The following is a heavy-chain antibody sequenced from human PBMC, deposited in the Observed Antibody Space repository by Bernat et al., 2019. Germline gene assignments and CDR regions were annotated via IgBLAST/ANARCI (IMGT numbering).Heavy chain of an antibody. CDR1: GFTFSSYW. Sequence: EVQLVESGGGLVQPGGSLRLSCAASGFTFSSYWMHWVRQAPGKGLVWVSRINSDGSSTSYADSVKGRFTISRDNAKNTLYLPMNSLRAEDTAVYYCARDNDFWSGYYAAFDYWGQGTLVTVSS. D-gene: IGHD3-3*01. CDR2: INSDGSST. J-gene: IGHJ4*02. CDR3: ARDNDFWSGYYAAFDY. V-gene: IGHV3-74*01.